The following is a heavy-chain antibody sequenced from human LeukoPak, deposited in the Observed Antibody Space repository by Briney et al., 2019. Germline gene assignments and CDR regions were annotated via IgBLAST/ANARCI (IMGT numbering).Heavy chain of an antibody. CDR3: AREIYPLLWFGEALWWFDP. CDR1: GGSISSGSYY. J-gene: IGHJ5*02. CDR2: IYTSGST. D-gene: IGHD3-10*01. Sequence: SETLSLTCTVSGGSISSGSYYWSWIRQPAGKGLEWIGRIYTSGSTNYNPSLKSRVTISVDTSKNQFSLKLSSVTAADTAVYYCAREIYPLLWFGEALWWFDPWGQGTLSPSPQ. V-gene: IGHV4-61*02.